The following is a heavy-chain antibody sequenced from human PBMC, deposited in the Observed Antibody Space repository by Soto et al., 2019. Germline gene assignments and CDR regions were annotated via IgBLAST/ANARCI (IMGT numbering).Heavy chain of an antibody. J-gene: IGHJ4*02. V-gene: IGHV3-21*01. CDR1: GFNFVTYS. D-gene: IGHD3-22*01. CDR3: VRDGLDYYDTERLYFDN. CDR2: ISSSAVYI. Sequence: GGSLRLSCAASGFNFVTYSLSCVRHAPLKWLEWVASISSSAVYIDYADSVKGRFTISRDNANNSLYLQMNSLRAEDTATYYCVRDGLDYYDTERLYFDNWGQGTLVTVSS.